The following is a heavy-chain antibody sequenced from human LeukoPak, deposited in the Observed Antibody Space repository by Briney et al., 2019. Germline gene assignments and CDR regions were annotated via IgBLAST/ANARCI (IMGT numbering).Heavy chain of an antibody. J-gene: IGHJ6*03. Sequence: PSETLSLTCTVSGGSISSGDYYWSWMRQHPGKGLEWIGYIYYTGNTYYNPSLKSRLTISVDTSKNQFSLKLTSMTAADTAVYYCARPIAAAGKMAYMDVWGKGTTVTVSS. CDR1: GGSISSGDYY. V-gene: IGHV4-31*03. CDR2: IYYTGNT. CDR3: ARPIAAAGKMAYMDV. D-gene: IGHD6-13*01.